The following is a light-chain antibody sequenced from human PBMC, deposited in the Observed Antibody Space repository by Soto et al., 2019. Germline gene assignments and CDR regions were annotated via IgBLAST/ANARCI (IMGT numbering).Light chain of an antibody. CDR3: LQYNNWPRT. V-gene: IGKV3-15*01. J-gene: IGKJ1*01. CDR1: QSVGHN. CDR2: GAS. Sequence: DIVMTQSPVTLSVSPGDRATLSCRASQSVGHNLAWFQQKPGQAPRLLIYGASAGATGIPDRFSGSGFGTEFTLTISILQSEDLAVYYCLQYNNWPRTFGQGTKVEMK.